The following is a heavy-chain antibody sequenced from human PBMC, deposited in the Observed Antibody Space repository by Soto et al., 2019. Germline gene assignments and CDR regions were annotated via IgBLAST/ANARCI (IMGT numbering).Heavy chain of an antibody. CDR1: GGSFNGYY. D-gene: IGHD4-17*01. J-gene: IGHJ4*02. CDR3: ASQRRTETTFAY. CDR2: INHSGRT. V-gene: IGHV4-34*01. Sequence: QVQLRQWGAGLVKPSETLSLTCAVYGGSFNGYYWNWIRQPPGNGLEWIGEINHSGRTNYNPSIKSRVSISVDTSKNQFSLRLSSVTAADTAVYYCASQRRTETTFAYWGQGTLVTVSS.